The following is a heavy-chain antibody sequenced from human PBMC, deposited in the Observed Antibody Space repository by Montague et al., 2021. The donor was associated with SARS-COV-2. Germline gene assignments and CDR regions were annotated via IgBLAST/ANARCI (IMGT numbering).Heavy chain of an antibody. CDR3: AGGSGIINFYNAGMDV. Sequence: SETLSLTCTVSGGSISSYYWCWIRQPAGKGLVWIGRIYTSGTTNYNPSLKSRVTMLVDTSKNQFSPKLRSVTAADTAVYYCAGGSGIINFYNAGMDVWGHGTTVTVSS. CDR1: GGSISSYY. CDR2: IYTSGTT. V-gene: IGHV4-4*07. J-gene: IGHJ6*02. D-gene: IGHD3-10*01.